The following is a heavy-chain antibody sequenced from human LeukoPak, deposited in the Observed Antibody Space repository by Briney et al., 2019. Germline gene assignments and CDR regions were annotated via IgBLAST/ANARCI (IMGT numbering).Heavy chain of an antibody. V-gene: IGHV3-7*03. J-gene: IGHJ6*02. CDR3: VREKRGPGNFDKYYGMDV. CDR2: IKQDGSEK. CDR1: GFTFSSYW. D-gene: IGHD4-23*01. Sequence: PGGSLRLSCAASGFTFSSYWMSWVRQAPGKGLEWVANIKQDGSEKYYVDSVKGRFTISRDNAKNSLYLQINSLTPEDTALYYCVREKRGPGNFDKYYGMDVWGQGTTITVSS.